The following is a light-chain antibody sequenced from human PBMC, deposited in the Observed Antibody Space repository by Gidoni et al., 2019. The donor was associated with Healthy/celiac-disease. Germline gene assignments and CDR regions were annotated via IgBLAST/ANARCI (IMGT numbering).Light chain of an antibody. J-gene: IGKJ1*01. CDR1: QSVSSN. Sequence: EIVMTQSPATLSVSPGERATLSCRASQSVSSNLAWYQQKPGQAPRLLMYGASTRATGIPARFSGSGSGTEFTLTISSLQSEDFAVYYCKKYNNWPPWKFGQGTKVEI. CDR3: KKYNNWPPWK. V-gene: IGKV3-15*01. CDR2: GAS.